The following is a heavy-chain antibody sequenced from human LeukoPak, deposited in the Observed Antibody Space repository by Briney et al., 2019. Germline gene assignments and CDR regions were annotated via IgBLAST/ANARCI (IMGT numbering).Heavy chain of an antibody. CDR3: TRGYNYRIDY. CDR2: IXSDGGNT. D-gene: IGHD5-24*01. Sequence: QSGGXXRLSCAASGFTFSXXXXXXVRQAPGXXXLWVSRIXSDGGNTXXAXSVXXXFIVXRDNAKNTLYLQMNSLRVEDTAVYYCTRGYNYRIDYWGQGTQVSVSS. J-gene: IGHJ4*02. V-gene: IGHV3-74*01. CDR1: GFTFSXXX.